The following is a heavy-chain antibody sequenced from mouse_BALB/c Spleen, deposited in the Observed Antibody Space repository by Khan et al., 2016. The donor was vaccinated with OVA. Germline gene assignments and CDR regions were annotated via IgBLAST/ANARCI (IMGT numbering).Heavy chain of an antibody. J-gene: IGHJ1*01. CDR3: ARNHYGGGYWYFDV. Sequence: VQLQESGPGLVAPSQSLSITCTVSGFSLSRYSIHWVRQPPGKGLEWLGMIWGGGSIDYNSALKSRLSISKDHSKSQVFLKMNSLQTDDTAMYYCARNHYGGGYWYFDVWGAGTTVTVSS. D-gene: IGHD1-1*01. CDR2: IWGGGSI. V-gene: IGHV2-6-4*01. CDR1: GFSLSRYS.